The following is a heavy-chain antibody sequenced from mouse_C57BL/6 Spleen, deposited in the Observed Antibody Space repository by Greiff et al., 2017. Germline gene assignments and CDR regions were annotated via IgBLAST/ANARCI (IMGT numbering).Heavy chain of an antibody. D-gene: IGHD1-1*01. CDR3: ARSKGTTVVDYFDY. Sequence: VQLQQSGPELVKPGASVKLSCKASGYTFTSYDINWVKQRPGQGLEWIGWIYPRDGSTKYYEKFKGKATLTVDTSSSTAYMELHSLTSEDSAVYFCARSKGTTVVDYFDYWGQGTTLTVSS. V-gene: IGHV1-85*01. J-gene: IGHJ2*01. CDR1: GYTFTSYD. CDR2: IYPRDGST.